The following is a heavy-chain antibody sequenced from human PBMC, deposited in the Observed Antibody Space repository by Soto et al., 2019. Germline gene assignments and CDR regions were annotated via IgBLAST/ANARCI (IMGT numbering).Heavy chain of an antibody. D-gene: IGHD3-10*01. CDR1: GGSISSSSYY. CDR2: IYYSGST. V-gene: IGHV4-39*01. J-gene: IGHJ4*02. Sequence: TSQTLSLTCTVSGGSISSSSYYWGWIRQPPGKGLEWIGSIYYSGSTYYNPSLKSRVTISVDTSKNQFSLKLSSVTAADTAVYYCARHARAKVPYYYFDYWGQGTLVTVSS. CDR3: ARHARAKVPYYYFDY.